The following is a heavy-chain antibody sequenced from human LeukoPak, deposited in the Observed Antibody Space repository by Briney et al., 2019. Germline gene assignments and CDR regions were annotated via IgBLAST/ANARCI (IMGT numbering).Heavy chain of an antibody. CDR3: ARDRGDGYNSGYFEY. D-gene: IGHD5-24*01. CDR1: GGSISGYY. J-gene: IGHJ4*02. CDR2: VYYSGST. V-gene: IGHV4-59*12. Sequence: PSETLSLTCTVSGGSISGYYWSWIRQPPGKGLEWIGYVYYSGSTHYNPSLKSRVTISVDTSKNQFSLKLSSVTAADTAVYYCARDRGDGYNSGYFEYWGQGTLVTVSS.